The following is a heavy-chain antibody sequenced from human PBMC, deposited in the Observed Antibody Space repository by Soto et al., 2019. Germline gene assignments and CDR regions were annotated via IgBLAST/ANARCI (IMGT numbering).Heavy chain of an antibody. J-gene: IGHJ6*02. D-gene: IGHD6-13*01. CDR1: GFTFTSSA. CDR3: AADHSSGGIAAAGDYGMDV. Sequence: QMQLVQSGPEVKKPGTSVKVSCKASGFTFTSSAMQWVRQARGQRLEWIGWIVVGSGNTNYAQKFQERVTITRDMSTSTAYMELSSLRSEDTAVYYCAADHSSGGIAAAGDYGMDVWGQGTTFTVSS. CDR2: IVVGSGNT. V-gene: IGHV1-58*02.